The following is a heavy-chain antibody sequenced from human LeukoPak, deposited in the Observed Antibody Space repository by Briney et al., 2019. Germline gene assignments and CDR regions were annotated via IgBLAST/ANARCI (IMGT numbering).Heavy chain of an antibody. Sequence: ASVKVSCKTSGGTFSSYAISWVRQAPGQGLEWMGRIIPIFGTANYAQKFQGRVTITTDESTSTAYMELSSLRSEDTAVYYCARTVVGATTDDAFDIWSQGTMGTVPS. CDR1: GGTFSSYA. CDR3: ARTVVGATTDDAFDI. D-gene: IGHD1-26*01. J-gene: IGHJ3*02. V-gene: IGHV1-69*05. CDR2: IIPIFGTA.